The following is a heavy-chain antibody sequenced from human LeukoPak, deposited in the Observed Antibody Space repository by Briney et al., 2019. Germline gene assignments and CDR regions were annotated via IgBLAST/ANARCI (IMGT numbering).Heavy chain of an antibody. CDR2: LHSGGTT. Sequence: GGSLRLSCAASGFTVSTYYMIWVRQAPGKGLQWVSVLHSGGTTHYADSVKGRFTISRENSKNTLYLQMNSLRAEDTAVYYCARVVYSGSYHVGESDYWGQGTLVTVSS. J-gene: IGHJ4*02. D-gene: IGHD1-26*01. CDR3: ARVVYSGSYHVGESDY. V-gene: IGHV3-53*01. CDR1: GFTVSTYY.